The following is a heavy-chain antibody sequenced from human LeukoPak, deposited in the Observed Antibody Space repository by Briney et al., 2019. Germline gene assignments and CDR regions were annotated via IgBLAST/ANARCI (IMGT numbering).Heavy chain of an antibody. CDR3: ARGSSSSPLTPLDS. J-gene: IGHJ4*02. V-gene: IGHV4-59*01. D-gene: IGHD6-6*01. CDR2: IYYSGST. CDR1: GGSISSYY. Sequence: SETLSLTCTVSGGSISSYYWSWIRQPPGQGLEWFGYIYYSGSTNYNPSLKSRVTISLDTSKNQFSLKLSSVTAADTAVYYCARGSSSSPLTPLDSWGQGILVTVSS.